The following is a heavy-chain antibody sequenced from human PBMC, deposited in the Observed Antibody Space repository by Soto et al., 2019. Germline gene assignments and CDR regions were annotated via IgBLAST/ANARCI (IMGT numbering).Heavy chain of an antibody. CDR1: GYTFTSYG. Sequence: QVQLVQSGAEVKKPGASVKVSCKASGYTFTSYGISWVRQAPGQGLEWMGWISAYNGNTNYAQKLQGRVTMTPDTSTSTAYMELRSLRSDDTAVYYCARVGGYCTNGVCYRVGAFDYWGQGTLVTVSS. D-gene: IGHD2-8*01. CDR3: ARVGGYCTNGVCYRVGAFDY. V-gene: IGHV1-18*01. J-gene: IGHJ4*02. CDR2: ISAYNGNT.